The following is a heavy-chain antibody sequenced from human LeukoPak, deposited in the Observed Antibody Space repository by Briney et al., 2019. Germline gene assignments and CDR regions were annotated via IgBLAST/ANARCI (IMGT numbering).Heavy chain of an antibody. J-gene: IGHJ4*02. CDR3: ARSHGDYPLDY. V-gene: IGHV4-30-4*01. CDR2: IYYSGST. Sequence: SQTLSLTCTVSGDSISSGDYYWSWIRQPPGKGLEYIGYIYYSGSTYYNPSLKSRVTISLDTSKNQFSLKLSSVTAADTAVYYCARSHGDYPLDYWGQGTLVTVPS. CDR1: GDSISSGDYY. D-gene: IGHD4-17*01.